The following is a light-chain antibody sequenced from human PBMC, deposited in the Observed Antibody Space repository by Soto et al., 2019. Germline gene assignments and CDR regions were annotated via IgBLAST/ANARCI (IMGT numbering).Light chain of an antibody. CDR3: QQYGSSPPIT. V-gene: IGKV3-20*01. CDR1: QSVSSSY. CDR2: GAS. J-gene: IGKJ5*01. Sequence: IVLTHSPGTLSLSPVEIATLSCRASQSVSSSYLAWYQQKPGQAPRLLIYGASSRATGIPDRFSGSRSGTDFTLTISRLEPEDFAVYYCQQYGSSPPITFGQGTRLEI.